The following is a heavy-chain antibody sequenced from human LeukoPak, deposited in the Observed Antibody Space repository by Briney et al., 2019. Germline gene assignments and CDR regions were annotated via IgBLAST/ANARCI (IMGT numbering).Heavy chain of an antibody. D-gene: IGHD2/OR15-2a*01. V-gene: IGHV4-59*08. J-gene: IGHJ4*02. CDR1: AGSMSGYY. Sequence: SETLSLTCTVSAGSMSGYYWSWIRQPPGKGLEWIGYIFSSGATNYNPSLKSRVTISVDTSKNQFSLKLSSVTAADTAVYYCARRAKSAYYFDYWGQGTLVTVSS. CDR2: IFSSGAT. CDR3: ARRAKSAYYFDY.